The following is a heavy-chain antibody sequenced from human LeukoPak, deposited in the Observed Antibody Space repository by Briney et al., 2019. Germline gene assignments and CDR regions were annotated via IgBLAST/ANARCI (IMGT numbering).Heavy chain of an antibody. J-gene: IGHJ4*02. D-gene: IGHD2/OR15-2a*01. CDR1: GFSFSTYG. Sequence: GRSLRLSCTASGFSFSTYGMHWVRQAPGKGLERVAVISYDGSNKYYGDSMKGRFTISRDNFKDTLTLQMNSLRAEDTAVYYCAKEVYGRSVFEHWGQGALVAVSS. V-gene: IGHV3-30*18. CDR2: ISYDGSNK. CDR3: AKEVYGRSVFEH.